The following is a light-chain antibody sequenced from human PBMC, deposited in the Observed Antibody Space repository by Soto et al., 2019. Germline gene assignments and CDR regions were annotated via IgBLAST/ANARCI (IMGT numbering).Light chain of an antibody. V-gene: IGLV4-69*01. CDR1: SGHSSYA. J-gene: IGLJ3*02. CDR3: RTWGTGIWV. CDR2: LNSDGSH. Sequence: QLVLTQSPSASASLGASVKLTCTLSSGHSSYAIAWHQQQPDKGPRYLMKLNSDGSHTKGDGIPHRFSGSSSGAERYLTISSLQSEDEADYYCRTWGTGIWVFGGGTKVTVL.